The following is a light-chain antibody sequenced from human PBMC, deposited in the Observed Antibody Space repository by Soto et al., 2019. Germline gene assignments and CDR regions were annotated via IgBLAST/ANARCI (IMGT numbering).Light chain of an antibody. V-gene: IGKV3-20*01. J-gene: IGKJ1*01. Sequence: EIVLTQSPGTLSLSPGERATLSCRASQSVSSSYLAWYQQKSGQAPRRLIYGASSRATGIPDRFSGSGSGTGFTLTISRLEPEDCEVYYCQQYGSSPGTFGQGTKVEIK. CDR3: QQYGSSPGT. CDR1: QSVSSSY. CDR2: GAS.